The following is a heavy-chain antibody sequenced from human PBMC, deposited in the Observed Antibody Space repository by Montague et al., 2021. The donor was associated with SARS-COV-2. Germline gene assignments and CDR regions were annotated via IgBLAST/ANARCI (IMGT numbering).Heavy chain of an antibody. CDR3: ASDLDGAFDI. V-gene: IGHV3-66*02. CDR1: GFSVSSNY. CDR2: IYSGGGT. Sequence: SLRLSCPASGFSVSSNYMSWVRQAPGKGLEWVSLIYSGGGTPSADSVQGRFTTSRDNSKNTLFLQMNSLRAEDTAVYYCASDLDGAFDIWGQGTRVTVSS. J-gene: IGHJ3*02.